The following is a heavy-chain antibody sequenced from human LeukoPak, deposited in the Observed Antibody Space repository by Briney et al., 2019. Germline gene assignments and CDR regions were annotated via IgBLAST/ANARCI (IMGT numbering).Heavy chain of an antibody. V-gene: IGHV4-34*01. CDR3: ARLYSGSIDS. Sequence: SETLSLTCAVYGGSFSGYYWSWIRQPPGKGLEWIGEINHSGSTNYNPSLKSRVTISVDTSKNQFSLKLSSVTAADTAVYYCARLYSGSIDSWGQGTLVTVSS. J-gene: IGHJ4*02. D-gene: IGHD1-26*01. CDR2: INHSGST. CDR1: GGSFSGYY.